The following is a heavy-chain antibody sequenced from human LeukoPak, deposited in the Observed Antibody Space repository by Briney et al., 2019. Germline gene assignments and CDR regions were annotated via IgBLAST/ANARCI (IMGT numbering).Heavy chain of an antibody. V-gene: IGHV3-30-3*01. D-gene: IGHD3-22*01. CDR3: ARDQKIVVVSYAFDI. Sequence: GGSLRLSCAATGFTFSSYAMHWVRQAPGKGLEWVAVISYDGSNKYYADSVKGRFTISRDNSKNTLYLQMNSLRAEDTAVYYCARDQKIVVVSYAFDIWGQGTMVTVSS. CDR1: GFTFSSYA. CDR2: ISYDGSNK. J-gene: IGHJ3*02.